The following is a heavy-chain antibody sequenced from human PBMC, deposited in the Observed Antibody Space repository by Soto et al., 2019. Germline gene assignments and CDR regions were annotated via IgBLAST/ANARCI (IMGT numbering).Heavy chain of an antibody. CDR3: ARTVTENEYYFDY. CDR1: GYTFTGYY. CDR2: INPNSGGT. V-gene: IGHV1-2*04. J-gene: IGHJ4*02. D-gene: IGHD4-17*01. Sequence: QVRLVQSGAEVKKPGASVKVSCKASGYTFTGYYMHWVRQAPGQGLEWMGWINPNSGGTNYAQKFQGWVTMTRDTSISTAYMELSRLRSDDTAVYYCARTVTENEYYFDYWGQGTLVTVSS.